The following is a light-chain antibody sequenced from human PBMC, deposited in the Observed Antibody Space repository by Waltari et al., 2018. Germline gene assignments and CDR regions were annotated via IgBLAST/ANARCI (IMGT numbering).Light chain of an antibody. Sequence: QSALTQPASVSGSPGQSITISCTGTSSDVGFYDFFSWFQQHPGKAPKGMIYQFNTRPSGVSNRFSDSKSANTASLTISGLQAEDEADYYCSSYTRRSYWVFGGGTQLTVL. CDR2: QFN. V-gene: IGLV2-14*01. J-gene: IGLJ3*02. CDR1: SSDVGFYDF. CDR3: SSYTRRSYWV.